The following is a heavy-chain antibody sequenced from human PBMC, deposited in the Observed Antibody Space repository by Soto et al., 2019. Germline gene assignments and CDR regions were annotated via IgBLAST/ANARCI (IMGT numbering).Heavy chain of an antibody. J-gene: IGHJ4*02. V-gene: IGHV3-30-3*01. CDR1: GFTFSSYA. CDR3: ARDLNTMSFDY. CDR2: ISYDGSNK. D-gene: IGHD3-22*01. Sequence: GGSLRLSCAASGFTFSSYAMHWVRQAPGKGLEWVAVISYDGSNKYYADSVKGRFTISRDNSKNTLYLQMNSLRAEDTAVYYCARDLNTMSFDYWGQGTLVTVSS.